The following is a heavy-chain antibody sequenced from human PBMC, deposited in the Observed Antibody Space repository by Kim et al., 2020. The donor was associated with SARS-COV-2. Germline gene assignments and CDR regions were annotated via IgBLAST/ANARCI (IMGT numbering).Heavy chain of an antibody. J-gene: IGHJ6*02. CDR1: VYTFTNYY. CDR3: AREVAQNGMDV. CDR2: INPNSGGP. Sequence: ASVKVSCKASVYTFTNYYIHWVRQAPGEGLEWMGRINPNSGGPNYAQKLQGRFTLTRDTSINTAYMDLSRLTSDDTAVYYCAREVAQNGMDVWGQRTTVTVTS. V-gene: IGHV1-2*06. D-gene: IGHD5-12*01.